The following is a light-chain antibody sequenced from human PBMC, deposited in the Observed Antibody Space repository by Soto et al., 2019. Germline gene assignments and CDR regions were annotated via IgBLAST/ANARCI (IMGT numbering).Light chain of an antibody. CDR3: QHYNSYSEA. Sequence: DIQMTQSPSTLSGSVGDRVTITCRASQTISSWLAWYQQKPGEAPKLLIYKASTLKSGVPSRFSGSXXGTEFTLNISSLQTDDFATYYCQHYNSYSEAFGQGTKV. CDR1: QTISSW. J-gene: IGKJ1*01. V-gene: IGKV1-5*03. CDR2: KAS.